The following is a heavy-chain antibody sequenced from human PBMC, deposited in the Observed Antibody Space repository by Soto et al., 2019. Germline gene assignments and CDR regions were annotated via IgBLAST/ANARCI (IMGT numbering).Heavy chain of an antibody. D-gene: IGHD3-16*01. CDR2: IRSEAYGGTT. V-gene: IGHV3-49*03. Sequence: GGSLRLSCTASGFTFGDYAMNWFRQAPGRGLEWVGFIRSEAYGGTTEYAASVKGRFTISRDDSRGNAYLQMSSLKTDDTAVYYCARSTIWGSPGRGDYWGQGTLVTVSS. J-gene: IGHJ4*02. CDR1: GFTFGDYA. CDR3: ARSTIWGSPGRGDY.